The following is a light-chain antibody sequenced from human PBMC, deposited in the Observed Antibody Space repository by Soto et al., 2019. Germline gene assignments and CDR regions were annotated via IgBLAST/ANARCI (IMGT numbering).Light chain of an antibody. J-gene: IGKJ2*01. Sequence: ESVLTQSPGTLSLSPGERATLSCRTSQSVIKNYLAWYQQTPGQSPRLLIYGASNRATGIPDRFSGSGSGTDFTLTISGLEPEDFAVYFCQKYDTAPYTFGQGTKVDI. CDR2: GAS. CDR1: QSVIKNY. V-gene: IGKV3-20*01. CDR3: QKYDTAPYT.